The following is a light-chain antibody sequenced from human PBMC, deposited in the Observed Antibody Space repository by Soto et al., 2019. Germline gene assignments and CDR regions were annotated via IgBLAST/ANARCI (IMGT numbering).Light chain of an antibody. CDR2: DAS. V-gene: IGKV3-11*01. CDR1: QSVSSY. Sequence: EIVLTQSPATLSLSPWEIATLSSRASQSVSSYLAWYQQKPGQAPRLLIYDASNRATGIPARFSGSVSGTDFTLTISSLEPEDFAVYYCQQRSNWLLTFGGGTKVEIK. J-gene: IGKJ4*01. CDR3: QQRSNWLLT.